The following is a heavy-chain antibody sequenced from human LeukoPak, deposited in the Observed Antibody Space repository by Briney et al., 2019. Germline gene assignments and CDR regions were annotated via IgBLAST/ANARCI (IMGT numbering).Heavy chain of an antibody. CDR2: ISAYNGDT. D-gene: IGHD3-16*01. J-gene: IGHJ3*02. CDR3: ARATGTWGHDGFDI. Sequence: ASVKVSCKASGYTFTSHGLSWVRQAPGQGPEWMGRISAYNGDTKYAQKMQGRVTMTTDTTTSTAYMELRSLRSDDTAVYYCARATGTWGHDGFDIWGQGTMVTVSS. CDR1: GYTFTSHG. V-gene: IGHV1-18*01.